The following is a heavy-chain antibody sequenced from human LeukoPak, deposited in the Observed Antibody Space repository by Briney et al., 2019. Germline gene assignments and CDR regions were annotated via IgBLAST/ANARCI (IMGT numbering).Heavy chain of an antibody. J-gene: IGHJ3*02. D-gene: IGHD6-19*01. CDR3: AKEGEVAGVNDAFDI. CDR1: GFTFRNYA. V-gene: IGHV3-23*01. Sequence: GGSLRLSCAASGFTFRNYAMSWVRQAPGKGLEWVSVDSGSSGSTNYADSEKGRFTISRDNAQNTLVLQMTSRRAEGTAVYCVAKEGEVAGVNDAFDIWGQGTMVIVSS. CDR2: DSGSSGST.